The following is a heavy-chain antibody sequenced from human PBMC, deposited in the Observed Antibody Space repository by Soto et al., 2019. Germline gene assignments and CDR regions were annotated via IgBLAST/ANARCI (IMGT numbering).Heavy chain of an antibody. V-gene: IGHV3-23*01. J-gene: IGHJ6*02. D-gene: IGHD5-18*01. CDR3: AKAMVYSFGSADYFAMDV. CDR1: GFTFSSHA. Sequence: GGSLRLSCAASGFTFSSHAMTWVRQTPGKGLEWVSTISGSGVFTSYADSVKGRFTISRDNSENTLYLQMNSLRVEDTAVYFCAKAMVYSFGSADYFAMDVWGQGTTVTVSS. CDR2: ISGSGVFT.